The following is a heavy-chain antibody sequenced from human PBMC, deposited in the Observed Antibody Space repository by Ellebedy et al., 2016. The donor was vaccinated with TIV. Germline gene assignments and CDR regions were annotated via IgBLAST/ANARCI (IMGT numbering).Heavy chain of an antibody. CDR3: AREAVAGEWFDP. J-gene: IGHJ5*02. CDR2: IYYSGST. CDR1: DGSIISSSYF. Sequence: MPSETLSLTCAVSDGSIISSSYFWGWIRQPPGKGLEWIGSIYYSGSTHSNPSLKSRVTISVDTSKNQFSLKLRSVTAADTAVYYCAREAVAGEWFDPWGQGTLVTVSS. D-gene: IGHD6-19*01. V-gene: IGHV4-39*07.